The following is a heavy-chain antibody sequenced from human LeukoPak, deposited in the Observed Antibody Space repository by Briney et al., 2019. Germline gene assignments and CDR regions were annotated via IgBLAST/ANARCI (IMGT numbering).Heavy chain of an antibody. V-gene: IGHV1-18*01. CDR2: ISAYNGNT. CDR1: GYTFTSYG. CDR3: ARAKYYDFWSGYEDDP. Sequence: GASVKVSCKASGYTFTSYGISWVRQAPGQGLEWMGWISAYNGNTNYAQKLQGRVTMTTDTSTSTAYMELRSLRSDDTAVYYCARAKYYDFWSGYEDDPWGQGTLVTVSS. J-gene: IGHJ5*02. D-gene: IGHD3-3*01.